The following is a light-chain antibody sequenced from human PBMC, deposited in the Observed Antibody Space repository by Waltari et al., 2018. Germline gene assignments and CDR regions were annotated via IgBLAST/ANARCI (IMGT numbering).Light chain of an antibody. CDR3: QQYDFSQWT. V-gene: IGKV3-20*01. Sequence: EVVFTQSPGTLSLSPGERATLSCRASQRFVSTFLVWYQQKPGQAPRLLIYGASRRATGIPDRFSGSGSGTDFTLNINRLEPEDFAVYYCQQYDFSQWTFGQGTKVEIK. J-gene: IGKJ1*01. CDR2: GAS. CDR1: QRFVSTF.